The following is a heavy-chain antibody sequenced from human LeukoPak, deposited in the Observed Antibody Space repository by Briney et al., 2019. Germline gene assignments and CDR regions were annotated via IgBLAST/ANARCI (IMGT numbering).Heavy chain of an antibody. D-gene: IGHD3-22*01. CDR1: GYTFTSYG. CDR3: ARDPPDSSGYFSDY. CDR2: IIPVLGIA. Sequence: SVKVSCKASGYTFTSYGISWVRQAPGQGLEWMGRIIPVLGIANYAQKFQGRVTITADKSTSTAYMELSSLRSEDTAVYYCARDPPDSSGYFSDYWGQGTLVTVSS. J-gene: IGHJ4*02. V-gene: IGHV1-69*04.